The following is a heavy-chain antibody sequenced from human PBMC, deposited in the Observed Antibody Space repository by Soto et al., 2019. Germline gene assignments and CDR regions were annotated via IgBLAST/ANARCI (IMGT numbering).Heavy chain of an antibody. D-gene: IGHD3-9*01. CDR1: GFTFGSYA. J-gene: IGHJ3*02. V-gene: IGHV3-23*01. CDR3: ARALRSYDILTGYYRALDAFDI. Sequence: GGSLRLSCAASGFTFGSYAMNWVRQAPGKGLEWVSTLSGSGGNTYYAESVKGRFTISRDNAKNSLYLQMNSLRAEDTAVYYCARALRSYDILTGYYRALDAFDIWGQGTMVTVSS. CDR2: LSGSGGNT.